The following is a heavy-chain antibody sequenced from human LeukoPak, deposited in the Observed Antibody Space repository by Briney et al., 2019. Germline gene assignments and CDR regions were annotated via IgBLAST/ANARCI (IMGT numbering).Heavy chain of an antibody. J-gene: IGHJ4*02. CDR2: ISYDGSNK. CDR1: GFTFSSYA. CDR3: ARDVLLWFGESHTSIDY. Sequence: PGRSLRLSCAASGFTFSSYAMHWVRQAPGKGLEWVAVISYDGSNKYYADSVKGRFTISRDNSKNTLYLQMNSLRAEDTAVYYCARDVLLWFGESHTSIDYWGQGTLVTVSS. V-gene: IGHV3-30-3*01. D-gene: IGHD3-10*01.